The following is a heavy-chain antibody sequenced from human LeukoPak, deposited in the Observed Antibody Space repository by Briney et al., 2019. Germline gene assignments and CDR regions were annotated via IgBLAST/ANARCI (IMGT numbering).Heavy chain of an antibody. D-gene: IGHD2-2*02. CDR2: MNPNSGNT. CDR3: ARALLYDAFQH. V-gene: IGHV1-8*01. J-gene: IGHJ1*01. Sequence: ASVKVSCKASGYTFTSYDINWVRQATGQGLEWMGWMNPNSGNTGYAQKFQGRVTITADESTSTAYMELSSLRSEDTAVYYCARALLYDAFQHWGQGTLVTVSS. CDR1: GYTFTSYD.